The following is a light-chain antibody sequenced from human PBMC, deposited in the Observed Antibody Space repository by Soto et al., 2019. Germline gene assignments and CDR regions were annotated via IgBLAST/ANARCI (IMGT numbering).Light chain of an antibody. Sequence: EIVLTQSPGTLSLSPGERATLSCRASQSVSSSDLAWYQQKPGHAPRLLIYGASSRATGIPDRFSGSGSETDFPLTISRLEPEDFAVYYCQQYGSSPLTFGGGTKVEIK. CDR1: QSVSSSD. CDR3: QQYGSSPLT. CDR2: GAS. J-gene: IGKJ4*01. V-gene: IGKV3-20*01.